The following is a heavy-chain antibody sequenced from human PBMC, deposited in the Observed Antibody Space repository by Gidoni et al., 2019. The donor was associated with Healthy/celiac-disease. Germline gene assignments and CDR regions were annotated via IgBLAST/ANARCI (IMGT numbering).Heavy chain of an antibody. D-gene: IGHD6-13*01. V-gene: IGHV3-13*01. Sequence: EVQLVESGGGLVQPGGSLRPSCAASGFTFSSYNMHWVRQATGKGLEWVSAIGTAGDTYYPGSVKGRFTISRENAKNSLYLQMNSLRAGDTAVYYCARSAEQQLGAFDIWGQGTMVTVSS. CDR2: IGTAGDT. CDR1: GFTFSSYN. CDR3: ARSAEQQLGAFDI. J-gene: IGHJ3*02.